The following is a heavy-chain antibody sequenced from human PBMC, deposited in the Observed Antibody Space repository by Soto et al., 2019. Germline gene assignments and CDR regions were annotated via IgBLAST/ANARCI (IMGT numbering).Heavy chain of an antibody. CDR1: GYSFTSDW. V-gene: IGHV5-10-1*01. CDR2: IDPGDSYT. J-gene: IGHJ6*02. CDR3: ARPSIPAAGTFDYYGMDV. D-gene: IGHD6-13*01. Sequence: PGESLKISCKGSGYSFTSDWISWVRQMPGIGLEWMGRIDPGDSYTNYSPSFQGHVTISVDKSISTAYLQWSSLKASDTAMYYCARPSIPAAGTFDYYGMDVWGQGTTVTVSS.